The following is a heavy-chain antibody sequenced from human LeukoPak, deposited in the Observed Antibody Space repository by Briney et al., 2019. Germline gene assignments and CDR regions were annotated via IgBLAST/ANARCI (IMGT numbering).Heavy chain of an antibody. CDR2: ISSSGSTI. CDR1: GFTFSSYE. Sequence: GGYLRLYCAASGFTFSSYEMNWVRQAPGKGLEWVSHISSSGSTIYYADSVKGRFTISRDIAKNSLYLQMNSLRAEDTAVYYCARGGDIVVVTSPFDYWGQGTLVTVSS. D-gene: IGHD2-21*02. J-gene: IGHJ4*02. CDR3: ARGGDIVVVTSPFDY. V-gene: IGHV3-48*03.